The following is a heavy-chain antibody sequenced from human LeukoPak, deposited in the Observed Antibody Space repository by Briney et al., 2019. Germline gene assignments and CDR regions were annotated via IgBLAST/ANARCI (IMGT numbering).Heavy chain of an antibody. Sequence: GSLRLSCAVSGFSFSSYTMNWVRQPPGKGLEWIGEINHSGNTNYNPSLKSRVTISVDTSNNQFSLKLSSVTAADTAVYYCARDGDMLATIFDFWGQGTLVTVSS. CDR2: INHSGNT. CDR3: ARDGDMLATIFDF. V-gene: IGHV4-34*01. CDR1: GFSFSSYT. D-gene: IGHD5-12*01. J-gene: IGHJ4*02.